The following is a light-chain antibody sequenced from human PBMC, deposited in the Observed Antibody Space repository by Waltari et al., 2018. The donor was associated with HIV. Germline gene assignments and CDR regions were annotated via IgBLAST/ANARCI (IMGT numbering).Light chain of an antibody. CDR3: SSYAGSNNYVV. J-gene: IGLJ2*01. CDR2: EVT. CDR1: SSDVGGYNY. Sequence: QSALTQPPSASGSPGQPVTLACTGTSSDVGGYNYVAWYQQYPGKAPKLMIYEVTKRPSGVPDRFSGSKSGNTASLTVSGLQAEDEADYYCSSYAGSNNYVVFGGGTRLTVL. V-gene: IGLV2-8*01.